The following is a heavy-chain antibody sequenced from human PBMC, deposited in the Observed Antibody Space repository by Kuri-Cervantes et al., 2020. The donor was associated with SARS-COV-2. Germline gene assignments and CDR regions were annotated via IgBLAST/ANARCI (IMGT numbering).Heavy chain of an antibody. V-gene: IGHV3-20*04. Sequence: GESLKISCAASGFTFSDYYMSWVRQAPGKGLEWVSGTNWDGGSTGYADSVKGRFTISRDNSKNTLYLQMHSLRADDTAVYYCAKDQFQYDIAGYFDYWGQGTLVTVSS. CDR3: AKDQFQYDIAGYFDY. J-gene: IGHJ4*02. D-gene: IGHD3-22*01. CDR2: TNWDGGST. CDR1: GFTFSDYY.